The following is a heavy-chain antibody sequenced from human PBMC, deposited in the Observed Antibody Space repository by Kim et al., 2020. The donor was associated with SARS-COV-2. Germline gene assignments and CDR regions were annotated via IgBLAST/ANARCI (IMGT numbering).Heavy chain of an antibody. J-gene: IGHJ4*02. D-gene: IGHD3-22*01. CDR3: AREGVYYDSSGYFFDY. V-gene: IGHV3-53*04. Sequence: GGSLRLSCAASGFTVSSNYMSWVRQAPGKGLEWVSVIYSGGSTYYADSVKGRFTISRHNSKNTLYLQMNSLRAEDTAVYYCAREGVYYDSSGYFFDYWGQGTLVTVSS. CDR1: GFTVSSNY. CDR2: IYSGGST.